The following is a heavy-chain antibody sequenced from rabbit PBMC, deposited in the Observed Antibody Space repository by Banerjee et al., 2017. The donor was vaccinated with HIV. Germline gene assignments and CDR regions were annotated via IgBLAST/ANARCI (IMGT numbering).Heavy chain of an antibody. V-gene: IGHV1S45*01. CDR3: ARRDTGYADDGFVFNL. D-gene: IGHD6-1*01. CDR2: IGAGGTT. J-gene: IGHJ4*01. Sequence: QEQLVESGGGLVTLGGSLKLSCKASGFDFSSVSWMYWVRQAPGKGLEWIACIGAGGTTYYASWAKGRFTISKTSSTTVTLQMTSLTAADTATYFCARRDTGYADDGFVFNLWGQGTLVTVS. CDR1: GFDFSSVSW.